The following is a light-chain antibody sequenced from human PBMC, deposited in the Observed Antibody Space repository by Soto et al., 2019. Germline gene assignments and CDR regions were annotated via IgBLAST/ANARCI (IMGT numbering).Light chain of an antibody. V-gene: IGLV3-1*01. CDR1: KLGDKY. Sequence: ELTQPPSVSVSPGQTASITCSGDKLGDKYACWYQQKPGQSPVLVIYQDSKRPSGIPERFSGSNSGNTATLTISGTQAMDEADYYCQAWDSSSYVFGTGTKLTVL. CDR3: QAWDSSSYV. J-gene: IGLJ1*01. CDR2: QDS.